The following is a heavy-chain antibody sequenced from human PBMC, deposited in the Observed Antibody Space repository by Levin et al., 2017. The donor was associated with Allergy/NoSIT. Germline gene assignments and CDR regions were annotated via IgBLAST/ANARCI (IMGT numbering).Heavy chain of an antibody. V-gene: IGHV3-21*01. Sequence: GGSLRLSCAASGFAFSTYSMNWVRQAPGKGLEWVSSITSTSSYIYYADSIKGRFTISRDNAKNPRYLQMNSLRAEDTAVYYCVRVAPHSKLGATSAPDYWGQGALVTVSS. CDR3: VRVAPHSKLGATSAPDY. CDR1: GFAFSTYS. D-gene: IGHD1-26*01. J-gene: IGHJ4*02. CDR2: ITSTSSYI.